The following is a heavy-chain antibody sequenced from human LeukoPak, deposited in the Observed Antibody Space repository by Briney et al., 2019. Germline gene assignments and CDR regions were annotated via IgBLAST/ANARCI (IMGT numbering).Heavy chain of an antibody. V-gene: IGHV3-74*01. CDR1: GFTFRSYW. CDR2: INGDGSST. Sequence: GGSLRLSCAASGFTFRSYWMHGVRQAPGKGLVWVSRINGDGSSTNYADSVKGRFTISRDSAKNTLYLQMNSLRAEDTAVYYCARDPNVFEYWGQGTLVTV. J-gene: IGHJ4*02. CDR3: ARDPNVFEY. D-gene: IGHD1-1*01.